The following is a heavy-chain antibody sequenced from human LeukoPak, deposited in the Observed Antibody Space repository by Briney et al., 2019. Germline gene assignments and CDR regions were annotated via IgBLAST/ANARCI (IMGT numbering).Heavy chain of an antibody. V-gene: IGHV1-46*01. CDR3: AREPAALDYYYYGMDV. J-gene: IGHJ6*02. D-gene: IGHD2-2*01. Sequence: ASVKVSCKASGYTFTSYGISWVRQAPGQGLEWMGIINPSGGSTSYAQKFQGRVTMTRDTSTSTVYMELSSLRSEDTAVYYCAREPAALDYYYYGMDVWGQGTTVTVSS. CDR2: INPSGGST. CDR1: GYTFTSYG.